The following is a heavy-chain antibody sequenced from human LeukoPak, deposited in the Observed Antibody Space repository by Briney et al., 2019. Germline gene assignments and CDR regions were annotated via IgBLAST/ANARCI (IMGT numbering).Heavy chain of an antibody. D-gene: IGHD2-15*01. CDR3: ARRAEGGAFDI. J-gene: IGHJ3*02. V-gene: IGHV4-59*08. Sequence: PSETLSPTCTVSGGSISSYYWSWIRQPPGKGLEWIGYIYYSGSTNYNPSLKSRVTISVDTSKNQFSLKLSSVTAADTAVYYCARRAEGGAFDIWGQGTMVTVSS. CDR1: GGSISSYY. CDR2: IYYSGST.